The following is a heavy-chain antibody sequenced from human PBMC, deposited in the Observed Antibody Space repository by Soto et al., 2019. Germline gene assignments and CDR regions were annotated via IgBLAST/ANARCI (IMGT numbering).Heavy chain of an antibody. CDR3: GSVRPSGYVLS. Sequence: SETLSLSCTVSGGSLSSYYWTWIRQSPGKGLEWIGYAYFSGNTNYNPSLKSRVTISIDTSKNQFSLRLASVTAADAAFYYCGSVRPSGYVLSWGQGTLVTVSS. D-gene: IGHD6-25*01. CDR1: GGSLSSYY. CDR2: AYFSGNT. V-gene: IGHV4-59*01. J-gene: IGHJ5*02.